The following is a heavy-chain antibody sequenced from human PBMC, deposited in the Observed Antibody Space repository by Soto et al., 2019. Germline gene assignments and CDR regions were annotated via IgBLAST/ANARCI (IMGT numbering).Heavy chain of an antibody. J-gene: IGHJ5*02. V-gene: IGHV3-74*01. CDR3: AGSDYGDYA. Sequence: GGAVLLSCASSQLPFGSYRMDWVRQAPGKGLVWVSPINSDGSSTSHADSVKGRFTSSRDNAKTTLYLQMNSLRAEDTAVYYCAGSDYGDYAWGQGTLVTVSS. D-gene: IGHD4-17*01. CDR2: INSDGSST. CDR1: QLPFGSYR.